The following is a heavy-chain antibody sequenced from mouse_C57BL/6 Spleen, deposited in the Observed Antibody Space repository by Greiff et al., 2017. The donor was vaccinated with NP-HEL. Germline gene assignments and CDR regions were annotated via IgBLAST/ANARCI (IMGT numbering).Heavy chain of an antibody. CDR1: GYTFTSYW. Sequence: QVQLQQPGAELVRPGTSVKLSCKASGYTFTSYWMHWVKQRPGQGLEWIGVIDPSDSYTNYNQKFKGQATLTVDTSSSTAYMQLSSLTSEDSAVYYCATIYYGNPYYAMDDWGQGTSVTVSS. D-gene: IGHD2-1*01. CDR3: ATIYYGNPYYAMDD. CDR2: IDPSDSYT. J-gene: IGHJ4*01. V-gene: IGHV1-59*01.